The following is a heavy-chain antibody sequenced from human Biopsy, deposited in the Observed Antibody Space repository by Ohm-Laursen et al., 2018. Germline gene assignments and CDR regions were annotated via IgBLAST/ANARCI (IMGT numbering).Heavy chain of an antibody. CDR2: ISYKDRT. V-gene: IGHV4-31*03. CDR1: GASVKTSGYF. Sequence: TLSLTCSVSGASVKTSGYFWAWIRQRPGKGFEWIGYISYKDRTHSNPSLTSRLAISFDTSNNRISLQLSSVSVADKAVYYCVREPKTGTAEAWYFDLWGRGSPVTVPS. CDR3: VREPKTGTAEAWYFDL. D-gene: IGHD3-9*01. J-gene: IGHJ2*01.